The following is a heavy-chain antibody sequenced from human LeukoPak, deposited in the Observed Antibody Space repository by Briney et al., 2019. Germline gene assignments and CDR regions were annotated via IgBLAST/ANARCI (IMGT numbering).Heavy chain of an antibody. CDR3: ARLASGSYGPLTPFDY. D-gene: IGHD1-26*01. Sequence: SETLSLTCTVSGGSMSSYYWSWIRQPPGKGLEYIGYIHYTGSTYYNPSLKSRVTISVDTSKNQFSLRLSSVTAADTAVYYSARLASGSYGPLTPFDYWGQGTLVTVSS. J-gene: IGHJ4*02. CDR1: GGSMSSYY. CDR2: IHYTGST. V-gene: IGHV4-59*08.